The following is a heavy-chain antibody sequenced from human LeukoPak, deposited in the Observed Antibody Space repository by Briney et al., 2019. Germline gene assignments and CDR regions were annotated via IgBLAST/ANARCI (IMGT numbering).Heavy chain of an antibody. CDR1: GFTFSSYW. CDR2: IKQDGSEK. CDR3: ARLFGSWSVYYFDY. V-gene: IGHV3-7*01. Sequence: PGGSLRLSCAASGFTFSSYWMSWVRQAPGKGLEWVANIKQDGSEKYYVDSVKGRFTISRDNAKNSLSLQMNSLRAEDTAVYYCARLFGSWSVYYFDYWGQGTLVTVSS. J-gene: IGHJ4*02. D-gene: IGHD6-13*01.